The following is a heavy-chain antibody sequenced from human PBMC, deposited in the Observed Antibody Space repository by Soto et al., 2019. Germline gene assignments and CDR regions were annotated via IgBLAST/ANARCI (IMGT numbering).Heavy chain of an antibody. V-gene: IGHV3-33*01. CDR1: GCTVSSYG. CDR3: ARDQDTAMVHFAY. D-gene: IGHD5-18*01. Sequence: GGALRLSCAASGCTVSSYGMHWVRQAPGRGLEWVAVIWYDGSNKYYADSVKGRFTISRDNSKNTLYLQMNSLRAEDTAVYYCARDQDTAMVHFAYWGQRTLVPVSS. CDR2: IWYDGSNK. J-gene: IGHJ4*02.